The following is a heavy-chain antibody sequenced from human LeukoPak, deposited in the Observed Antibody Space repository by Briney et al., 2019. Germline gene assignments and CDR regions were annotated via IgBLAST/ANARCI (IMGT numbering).Heavy chain of an antibody. CDR2: ISHSGST. V-gene: IGHV4-30-2*01. D-gene: IGHD3-10*01. CDR1: GASISSDGYS. Sequence: SETLSLTCAVSGASISSDGYSWSWIRQPPGKGLEWIGYISHSGSTYFNPSLKSRVTISLDRSKNQFSLKLNSATAADTAVYYCARGNLYGSGSYDWFDPWGQGTLVTVSS. J-gene: IGHJ5*02. CDR3: ARGNLYGSGSYDWFDP.